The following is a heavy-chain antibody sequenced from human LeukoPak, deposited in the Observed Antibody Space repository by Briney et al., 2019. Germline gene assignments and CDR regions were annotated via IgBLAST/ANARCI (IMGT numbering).Heavy chain of an antibody. J-gene: IGHJ6*02. CDR2: IWYDGSNK. CDR3: ARDGVTTGTFEYYCGMDV. Sequence: GRSLRLSCAASGFTFSSYAMHWVRQAPGKGLEWVAIIWYDGSNKYYADSVKGRFTISRDNSKNTLYLQMNSLRAEDTAVYYCARDGVTTGTFEYYCGMDVWGQGTTVTVSS. CDR1: GFTFSSYA. V-gene: IGHV3-33*01. D-gene: IGHD1-1*01.